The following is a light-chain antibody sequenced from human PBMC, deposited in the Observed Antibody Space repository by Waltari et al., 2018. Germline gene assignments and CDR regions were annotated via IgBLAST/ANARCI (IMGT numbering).Light chain of an antibody. CDR3: SSFSSGSTPVV. Sequence: QSVLTQPASVSGSPGQSITISCTGTSSDVGSYNFVSWYQQQPGKAPKLIIFNVSNRPSGVSIRCSGSKSVNTASLTISGLQAEDEADFYCSSFSSGSTPVVFGGGTMLTVL. CDR1: SSDVGSYNF. J-gene: IGLJ2*01. CDR2: NVS. V-gene: IGLV2-14*03.